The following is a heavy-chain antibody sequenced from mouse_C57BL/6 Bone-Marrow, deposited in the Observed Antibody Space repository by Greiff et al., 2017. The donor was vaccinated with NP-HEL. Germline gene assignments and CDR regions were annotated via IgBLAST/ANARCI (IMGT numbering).Heavy chain of an antibody. CDR1: GYTFTSYW. CDR3: AMLRLLREGYFGY. D-gene: IGHD2-3*01. Sequence: QVQLKQPGAELVKPGASVKVSCKASGYTFTSYWMHWVKQRPGQGLEWIGRIHPSDSDTNYNQKFKGKATLTVNKSSSTAYMQLSSLTSEDSAVYYCAMLRLLREGYFGYWGQGTTLTVSS. J-gene: IGHJ2*01. CDR2: IHPSDSDT. V-gene: IGHV1-74*01.